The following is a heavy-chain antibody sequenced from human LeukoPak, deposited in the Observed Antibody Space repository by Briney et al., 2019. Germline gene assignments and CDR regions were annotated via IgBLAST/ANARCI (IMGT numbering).Heavy chain of an antibody. D-gene: IGHD3-22*01. CDR2: IRSKPNSYAT. Sequence: AGGSLRLSCAASSGFIFSGSAMHWVRQASGKGLEWVGRIRSKPNSYATAYAASVKGRFTISRDDSKKTTYLQMNSLKTEDTAIYYCTVIYYDTSVEDAFDIWGQGTMVTVSS. CDR3: TVIYYDTSVEDAFDI. V-gene: IGHV3-73*01. CDR1: SGFIFSGSA. J-gene: IGHJ3*02.